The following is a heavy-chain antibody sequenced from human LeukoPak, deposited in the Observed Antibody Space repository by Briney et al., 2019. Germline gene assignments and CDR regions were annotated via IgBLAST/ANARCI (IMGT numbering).Heavy chain of an antibody. CDR3: ASLVGGYYPPVEAFDI. V-gene: IGHV3-74*01. CDR1: GFTFSRCW. D-gene: IGHD3-3*01. J-gene: IGHJ3*02. CDR2: INGDGSTT. Sequence: GGSLRLSCAASGFTFSRCWMHWVRQAPGKGLVWVSRINGDGSTTNYADSVRGRFTISRDNAKNTLYLQMNSLRADDSAVYYCASLVGGYYPPVEAFDIWGQGTMVAVSS.